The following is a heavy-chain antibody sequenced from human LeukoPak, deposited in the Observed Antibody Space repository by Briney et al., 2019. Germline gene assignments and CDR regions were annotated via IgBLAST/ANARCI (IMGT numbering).Heavy chain of an antibody. V-gene: IGHV4-34*01. J-gene: IGHJ4*02. CDR2: INHSGST. Sequence: SETPSLTCAVYGGSFSGYYWSWIRQPPGKGLEWIGEINHSGSTNYNPSLKSRVTISVDTSKNQFSLKLNSVTAADTAVYYCATSPSLWFGELWGQGTLVTVSS. CDR1: GGSFSGYY. CDR3: ATSPSLWFGEL. D-gene: IGHD3-10*01.